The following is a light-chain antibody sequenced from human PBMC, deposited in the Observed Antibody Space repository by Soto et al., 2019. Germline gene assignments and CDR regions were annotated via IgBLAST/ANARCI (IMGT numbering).Light chain of an antibody. V-gene: IGKV3-20*01. CDR2: GAS. J-gene: IGKJ4*01. CDR1: QTVSITY. CDR3: QQYDNLPTLT. Sequence: PGESATLSCRASQTVSITYLTWYQQKPGQAPRLLIFGASKRATGIPDRFSGSGSGRDFTLTISGLEPEDFAVYYCQQYDNLPTLTFGGGTKVEIK.